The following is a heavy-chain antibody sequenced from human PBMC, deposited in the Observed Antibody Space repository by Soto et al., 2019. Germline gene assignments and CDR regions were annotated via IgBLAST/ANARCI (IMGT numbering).Heavy chain of an antibody. J-gene: IGHJ4*02. V-gene: IGHV4-30-4*01. CDR1: GGSISSGDYY. Sequence: SETLSLTCTVSGGSISSGDYYWSWIRQPPGKGLEWIGYIYYSGSTYYNPSLKSRVTISVDTSKNQFSLKLSSVTAADTAVYYCAIHCHFRYFDWLPPQMNFDYWGQGTLVTVSS. CDR2: IYYSGST. D-gene: IGHD3-9*01. CDR3: AIHCHFRYFDWLPPQMNFDY.